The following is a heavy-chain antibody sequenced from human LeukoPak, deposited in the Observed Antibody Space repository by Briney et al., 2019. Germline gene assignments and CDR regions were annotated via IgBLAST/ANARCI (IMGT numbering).Heavy chain of an antibody. CDR1: AYTFTGYY. Sequence: ASVKVSCKASAYTFTGYYMHWVRQAPGQGLEWKGWSNPNSGGTKYAQKFQGRVTMTRDTSISTAYMELSRLRSDATAVYYCTRASTYYYDSSGLGYFDYWGQGTLVTVSS. J-gene: IGHJ4*02. V-gene: IGHV1-2*02. CDR2: SNPNSGGT. CDR3: TRASTYYYDSSGLGYFDY. D-gene: IGHD3-22*01.